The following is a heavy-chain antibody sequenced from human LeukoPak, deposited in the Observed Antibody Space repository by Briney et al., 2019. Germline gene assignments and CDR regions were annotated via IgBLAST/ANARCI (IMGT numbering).Heavy chain of an antibody. J-gene: IGHJ3*02. D-gene: IGHD3-22*01. V-gene: IGHV3-30*02. CDR2: IRYDGSNK. CDR1: GFTFSSYG. Sequence: GGSLRLSCAASGFTFSSYGMHWVRQAPGKGLEWVAFIRYDGSNKYYADSVKGRFTISRDNSKNSLYLQMNSLRAEDTAVYYCAREGRIYYDSAFDIWGQGTMVTVSS. CDR3: AREGRIYYDSAFDI.